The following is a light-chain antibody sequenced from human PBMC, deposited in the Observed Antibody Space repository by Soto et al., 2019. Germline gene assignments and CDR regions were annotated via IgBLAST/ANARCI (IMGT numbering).Light chain of an antibody. J-gene: IGLJ3*02. Sequence: QSVLTQPPSVSGAPGQRVTISCTGSDSNIGENFDIHWYQQLPGTAPKLLIYGNNNRPSGVPDRFSASRSGTSASLAITGLQAEDEADYYCQSYDSGLSGSVFGGWTKLTVL. CDR3: QSYDSGLSGSV. CDR1: DSNIGENFD. CDR2: GNN. V-gene: IGLV1-40*01.